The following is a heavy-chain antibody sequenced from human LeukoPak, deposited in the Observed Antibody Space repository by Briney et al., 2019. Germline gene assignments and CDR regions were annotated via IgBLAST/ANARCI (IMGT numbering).Heavy chain of an antibody. J-gene: IGHJ4*02. V-gene: IGHV4-39*01. CDR2: IYYSGST. CDR3: ASQMTIYVLRFSGYYFDY. D-gene: IGHD3-3*01. Sequence: SETLSLTCTGSGGSISSSSYYWGWIRQPPGKGLAWIGSIYYSGSTYYNPSLKSRVTISVDTSKNQFSLKLSSVTAADTAVYYCASQMTIYVLRFSGYYFDYWGQGTLVTVSS. CDR1: GGSISSSSYY.